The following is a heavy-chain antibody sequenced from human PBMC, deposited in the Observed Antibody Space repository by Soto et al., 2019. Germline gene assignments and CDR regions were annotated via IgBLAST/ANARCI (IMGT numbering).Heavy chain of an antibody. CDR2: ISSSSSTI. D-gene: IGHD1-26*01. CDR3: ARDLVWDYYYYYAMDV. CDR1: GFTFSSYS. J-gene: IGHJ6*02. V-gene: IGHV3-48*02. Sequence: EVQLVESGGGLVQPGGSLRLSCAASGFTFSSYSMNWVRQAPGKGLEWVSYISSSSSTIYYADSVKGRFTISRDNAKNSLYLQMNSLRDEYTAVYYCARDLVWDYYYYYAMDVWGQGTTVTVSS.